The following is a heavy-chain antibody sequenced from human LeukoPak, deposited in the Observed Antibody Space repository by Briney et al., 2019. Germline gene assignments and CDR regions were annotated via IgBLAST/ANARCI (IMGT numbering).Heavy chain of an antibody. CDR2: IYYSGST. Sequence: SQTLSLTCTDSGGSISSGGYYWSWIRQHPGKGLEWIGYIYYSGSTYYNPSLKSRVTISVDTSKNQFSLKLSSVTAADTAVYYCARAGYSSSWYIIDYYGMDVWGQGTTVTVSS. CDR1: GGSISSGGYY. J-gene: IGHJ6*02. V-gene: IGHV4-31*03. CDR3: ARAGYSSSWYIIDYYGMDV. D-gene: IGHD6-13*01.